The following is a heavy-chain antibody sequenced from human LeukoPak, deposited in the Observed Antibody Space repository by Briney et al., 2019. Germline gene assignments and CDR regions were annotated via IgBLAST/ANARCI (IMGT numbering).Heavy chain of an antibody. V-gene: IGHV4-59*08. CDR1: GGSISSYY. CDR2: IYYSGST. Sequence: PSETLSLTCTVSGGSISSYYWSWIRQPPGKGLEWIGYIYYSGSTNYNPSLKSRVTISVDTSKNQFSLKLSSVTAADTAVYYCARGSSVDYYWGQGTLVTVSS. J-gene: IGHJ4*02. CDR3: ARGSSVDYY. D-gene: IGHD3/OR15-3a*01.